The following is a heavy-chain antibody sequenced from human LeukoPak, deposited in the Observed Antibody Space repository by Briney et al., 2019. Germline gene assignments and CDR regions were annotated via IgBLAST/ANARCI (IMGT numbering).Heavy chain of an antibody. CDR1: GGSISSYY. CDR3: ARRMVRGVITNPFDI. Sequence: SETLSLTCTVSGGSISSYYWSWIRQPPGKGLEWIWYIYFSGTTNYNPSLKSRVTISVDTSKNQFSLKLSSVTAADTAVYYCARRMVRGVITNPFDIWGQGTMVTVSS. D-gene: IGHD3-10*01. CDR2: IYFSGTT. V-gene: IGHV4-59*08. J-gene: IGHJ3*02.